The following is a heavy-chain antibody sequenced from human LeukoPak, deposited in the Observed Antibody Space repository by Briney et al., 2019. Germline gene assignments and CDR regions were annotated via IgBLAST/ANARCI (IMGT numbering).Heavy chain of an antibody. D-gene: IGHD2-2*01. J-gene: IGHJ4*02. CDR1: GGSISSGGYY. CDR2: IYYSGST. CDR3: ASLDCSSTSCPFDY. V-gene: IGHV4-31*03. Sequence: PSQTLSLTCTVSGGSISSGGYYWSWIRQHPGKGLEWIGYIYYSGSTYYNPSLKSRVTISVDTSKNQFSLKLSSVTAADTAVYYCASLDCSSTSCPFDYRGQGTLVTVSS.